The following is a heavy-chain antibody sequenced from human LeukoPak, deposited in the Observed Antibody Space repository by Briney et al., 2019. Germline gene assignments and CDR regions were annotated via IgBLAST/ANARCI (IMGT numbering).Heavy chain of an antibody. CDR2: IYPGDSDT. J-gene: IGHJ5*02. Sequence: GESLKISCKGSGYRFTNYWIGWVRQLLGKGLEWMGIIYPGDSDTRYSPSFQGQVTISADKSISTAYLQWSSLKASDTAIYYCARRYSGYDYFFDPWGQGTLVTVSS. CDR3: ARRYSGYDYFFDP. D-gene: IGHD5-12*01. CDR1: GYRFTNYW. V-gene: IGHV5-51*01.